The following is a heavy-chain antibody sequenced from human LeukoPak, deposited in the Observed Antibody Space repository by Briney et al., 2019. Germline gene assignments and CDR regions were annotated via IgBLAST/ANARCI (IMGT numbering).Heavy chain of an antibody. Sequence: SQTLSLTCTVSGGSISSYYWSCIRQPPRKGLEWIGYIYYSGSTSYNPSLKSRVTISLDTTKNQFSLKLSSVTAADTGVYYCARGGITMVRRVPYYYYYYMDVWGKGTMVTVSS. CDR1: GGSISSYY. J-gene: IGHJ6*03. CDR2: IYYSGST. CDR3: ARGGITMVRRVPYYYYYYMDV. V-gene: IGHV4-59*01. D-gene: IGHD3-10*01.